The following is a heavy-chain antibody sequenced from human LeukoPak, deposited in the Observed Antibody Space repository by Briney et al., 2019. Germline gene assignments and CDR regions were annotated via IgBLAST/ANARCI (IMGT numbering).Heavy chain of an antibody. CDR2: ISYDGSNK. D-gene: IGHD2-15*01. CDR3: ARGLCSGGSCYSPYYYYMDV. V-gene: IGHV3-30*03. J-gene: IGHJ6*03. Sequence: GGSLRLSCAASGFTFSSYGMHWVRQAPGKGLEWVAVISYDGSNKYYADSVKGRFTISRDNSKNTLYLQMNSLRAEDTAVYYCARGLCSGGSCYSPYYYYMDVWGKGTTVTVSS. CDR1: GFTFSSYG.